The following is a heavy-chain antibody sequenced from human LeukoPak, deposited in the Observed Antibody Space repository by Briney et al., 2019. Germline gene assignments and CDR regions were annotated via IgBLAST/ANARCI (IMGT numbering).Heavy chain of an antibody. CDR3: VKDFCRGGNCPFPFFDS. D-gene: IGHD4-23*01. Sequence: GGSLRLSCAASGFTFSNYAMSWVRQAPGKGLEWVSITVAGYSETHYADSVRGRFTISRDDSSNTLSLEMNSLRADDTGTYYCVKDFCRGGNCPFPFFDSWGQGTVVTVSS. V-gene: IGHV3-23*01. CDR2: TVAGYSET. CDR1: GFTFSNYA. J-gene: IGHJ4*02.